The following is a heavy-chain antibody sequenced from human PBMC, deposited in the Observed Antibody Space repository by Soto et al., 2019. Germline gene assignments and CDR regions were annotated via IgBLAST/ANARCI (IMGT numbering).Heavy chain of an antibody. D-gene: IGHD3-10*01. CDR1: GGSFSGYY. J-gene: IGHJ3*02. CDR3: ARRWGGTFDI. V-gene: IGHV4-34*01. Sequence: PSETLSLTYAVYGGSFSGYYWTWIRQPPGTGLEWIGEINHSGSTNYNPSLKSRVTISVDTSKNQFSLKLSSVTAADTAVYYCARRWGGTFDIWGQGTMVTVSS. CDR2: INHSGST.